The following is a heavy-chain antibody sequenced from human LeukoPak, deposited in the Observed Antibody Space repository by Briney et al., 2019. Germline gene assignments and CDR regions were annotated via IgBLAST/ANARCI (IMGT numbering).Heavy chain of an antibody. J-gene: IGHJ4*02. CDR3: ASHRVGISSGSAIDY. CDR2: INHSGST. CDR1: GGSFSGYY. V-gene: IGHV4-34*01. D-gene: IGHD6-19*01. Sequence: SETLSLTCAVYGGSFSGYYWSWIRQPPGKGLEWIGEINHSGSTNYNPSLKSRVTLSVDTSKNQFSLKLSSVTAADTAVYYCASHRVGISSGSAIDYWGQGTLVTVSS.